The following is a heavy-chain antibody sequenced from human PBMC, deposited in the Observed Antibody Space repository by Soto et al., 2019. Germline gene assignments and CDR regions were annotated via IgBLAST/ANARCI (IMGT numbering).Heavy chain of an antibody. CDR2: VNPGDGST. Sequence: ASVKVSCKASGYTLTAYYIHWVRQAPGQGREWMGIVNPGDGSTRYAQMFQDRVTMMRDTSTSTIYMELSSLRSEDTAVYHCARSYVQNRPIDYWGQGTLVTVSS. CDR1: GYTLTAYY. J-gene: IGHJ4*02. V-gene: IGHV1-46*01. CDR3: ARSYVQNRPIDY. D-gene: IGHD3-10*02.